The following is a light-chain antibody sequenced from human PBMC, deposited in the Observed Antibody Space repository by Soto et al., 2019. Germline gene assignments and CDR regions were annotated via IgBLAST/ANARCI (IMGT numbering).Light chain of an antibody. V-gene: IGKV3-15*01. Sequence: EIVMTQSPATLSVSPGERATLSCRASQSVDSSLAWYQQKPGQAPRLLMYAASTRATGIPGRFSGSGSGPEFTLTISSLQSEDFAVYHCQQYRYWPPTFGQGTKVEIK. CDR2: AAS. J-gene: IGKJ1*01. CDR3: QQYRYWPPT. CDR1: QSVDSS.